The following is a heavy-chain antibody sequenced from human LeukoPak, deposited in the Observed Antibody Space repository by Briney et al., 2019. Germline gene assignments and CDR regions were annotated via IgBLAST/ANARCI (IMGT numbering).Heavy chain of an antibody. Sequence: SETLSLTCTVSGGSISSYYWSWIRQPPGKGLEWIGYIYYSGSTNYNPSLKSRVTISEDTSKNQFSLKLSSVTAADTAVYYCARVRSVTYFDYWGQGTLVTVSS. J-gene: IGHJ4*02. CDR2: IYYSGST. CDR3: ARVRSVTYFDY. V-gene: IGHV4-59*01. D-gene: IGHD4-17*01. CDR1: GGSISSYY.